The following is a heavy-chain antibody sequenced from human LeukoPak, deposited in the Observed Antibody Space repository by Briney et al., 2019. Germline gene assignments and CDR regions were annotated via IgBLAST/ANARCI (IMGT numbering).Heavy chain of an antibody. Sequence: ASVKVSRKASGYTFTSYYMHWVRQAPGQGLEWMGIINPSGGSTSYAQKFQGRVTMTRDTSTSTVYMELSSLRSEDTAVYYCARDHSGQQLVLMPGLGYYYYGMDVWGQGTTVTVSS. V-gene: IGHV1-46*01. CDR1: GYTFTSYY. D-gene: IGHD6-13*01. J-gene: IGHJ6*02. CDR2: INPSGGST. CDR3: ARDHSGQQLVLMPGLGYYYYGMDV.